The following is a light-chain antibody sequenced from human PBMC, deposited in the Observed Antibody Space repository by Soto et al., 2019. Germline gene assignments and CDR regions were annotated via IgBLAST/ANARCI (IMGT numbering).Light chain of an antibody. CDR3: QQSYSSPRT. Sequence: MQMAPSPSALSAPVGKSVTITCRARQGISSWLAWYQQKPEKAPKSLIYAASSLQSGVPSRFSGSGSGTDFSLTISSLQPEDFATYYCQQSYSSPRTFGQGTKVDIK. CDR1: QGISSW. CDR2: AAS. V-gene: IGKV1D-16*01. J-gene: IGKJ1*01.